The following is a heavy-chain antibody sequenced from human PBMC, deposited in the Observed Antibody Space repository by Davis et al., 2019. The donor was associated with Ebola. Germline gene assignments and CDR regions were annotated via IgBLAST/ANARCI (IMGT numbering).Heavy chain of an antibody. V-gene: IGHV5-51*01. CDR1: GYNFATYW. J-gene: IGHJ3*02. CDR3: TRQGRGFDI. CDR2: IYTGDSDT. Sequence: GESLKISCTGSGYNFATYWIGWVRQMPGKGLDWMGIIYTGDSDTRYSPSFQGQVTMSADTSIATAYLQWNRLQASDTATYYCTRQGRGFDIWGQGTTVTVSS.